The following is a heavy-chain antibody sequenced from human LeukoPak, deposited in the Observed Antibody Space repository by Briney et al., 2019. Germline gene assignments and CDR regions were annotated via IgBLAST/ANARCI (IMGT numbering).Heavy chain of an antibody. CDR2: INPNSGGT. CDR3: ARTPSIAATSLYYFDY. V-gene: IGHV1-2*02. J-gene: IGHJ4*02. Sequence: ASVKVSCKASGYTFTGYYMHWVRQAPGQGLEWMGWINPNSGGTNYAQKSQGRVTMTRDTSISTAYMELSRLRSDDTAVYYCARTPSIAATSLYYFDYWGQGTLVTVSS. CDR1: GYTFTGYY. D-gene: IGHD2-15*01.